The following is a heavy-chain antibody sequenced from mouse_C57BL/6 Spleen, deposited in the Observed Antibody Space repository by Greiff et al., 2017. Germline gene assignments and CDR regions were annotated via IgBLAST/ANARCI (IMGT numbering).Heavy chain of an antibody. D-gene: IGHD1-1*02. CDR2: ISSGGSYT. CDR3: ARHGYYGGAWFAY. J-gene: IGHJ3*01. Sequence: EVQVVESGGDLVKPGGSLKLSCAASGFTFSSYGMSWVRQTPDKRLEWVATISSGGSYTYYPDSVKGRFTISRDNAKNTLYLQMSSLKSEDTAMYYCARHGYYGGAWFAYWGQGTLVTVSA. CDR1: GFTFSSYG. V-gene: IGHV5-6*01.